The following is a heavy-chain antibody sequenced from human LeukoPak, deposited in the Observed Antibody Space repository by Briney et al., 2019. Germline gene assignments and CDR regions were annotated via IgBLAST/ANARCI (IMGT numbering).Heavy chain of an antibody. CDR3: AREGIAAAGTRVNFQH. CDR2: INPNSGGT. D-gene: IGHD6-13*01. Sequence: ASVKVSCKASGYTFTGYYMHWVRQAPGQGLEWMGWINPNSGGTNYAQKFQGWVTMTRDTSISTAYMELSRLRSDDTAVYYRAREGIAAAGTRVNFQHWGQGTLVTVSS. J-gene: IGHJ1*01. V-gene: IGHV1-2*04. CDR1: GYTFTGYY.